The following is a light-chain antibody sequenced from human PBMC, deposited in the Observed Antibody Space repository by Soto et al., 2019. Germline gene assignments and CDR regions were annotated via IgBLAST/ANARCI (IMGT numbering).Light chain of an antibody. Sequence: QSVLTQPPSASGTPGQRVTISCSGSSSNIGSNTVNWYQQLPGTAPKLLIYSNNQRPSGVPDRFSGSKSGTSASLAISGLQSEDEADYYCAALDDSLNGSLFGGGTKLTVL. CDR3: AALDDSLNGSL. CDR1: SSNIGSNT. V-gene: IGLV1-44*01. CDR2: SNN. J-gene: IGLJ7*01.